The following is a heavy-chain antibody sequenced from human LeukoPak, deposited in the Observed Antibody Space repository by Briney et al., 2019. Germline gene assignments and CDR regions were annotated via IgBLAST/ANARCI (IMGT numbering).Heavy chain of an antibody. CDR3: ARVPAAIYYYYYMDV. CDR2: IYYSGST. Sequence: SETLSLTCTVSGGSISSGSYYWSWIRQSAGKGLEWIGYIYYSGSTYYNPSLKSRVTISVDTSKNQFSLKLSSVTAADTAVYYCARVPAAIYYYYYMDVWGKGTTVTVSS. J-gene: IGHJ6*03. V-gene: IGHV4-30-4*08. CDR1: GGSISSGSYY. D-gene: IGHD2-2*01.